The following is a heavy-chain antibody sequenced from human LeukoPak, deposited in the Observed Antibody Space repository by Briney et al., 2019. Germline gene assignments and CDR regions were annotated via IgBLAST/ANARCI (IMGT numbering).Heavy chain of an antibody. CDR2: INPNSGGT. CDR1: GYTFTGYY. CDR3: ARGLSGELLSGSGY. D-gene: IGHD3-10*01. V-gene: IGHV1-2*02. J-gene: IGHJ4*02. Sequence: GASVKVSCKASGYTFTGYYMHWVRQAPGQGLEWMGWINPNSGGTNYAQKFQGRLTMTRDTSISTAYMDLSRLRYDDTAIYLCARGLSGELLSGSGYWGQGTLVTVSS.